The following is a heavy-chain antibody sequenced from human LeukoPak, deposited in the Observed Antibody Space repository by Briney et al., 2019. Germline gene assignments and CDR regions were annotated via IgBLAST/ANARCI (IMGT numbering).Heavy chain of an antibody. D-gene: IGHD6-13*01. J-gene: IGHJ6*03. V-gene: IGHV3-21*01. CDR3: ARTHRSSSWYYYYYMDV. Sequence: GGSLRLSCAASGFTFSSYSMNWVRQAPGKGLEWVSSISSSSSYIYYADSVKGRFTISRDNAKNSLYLQMNSLRAEDTAVYYCARTHRSSSWYYYYYMDVWGKGTTVTVSS. CDR1: GFTFSSYS. CDR2: ISSSSSYI.